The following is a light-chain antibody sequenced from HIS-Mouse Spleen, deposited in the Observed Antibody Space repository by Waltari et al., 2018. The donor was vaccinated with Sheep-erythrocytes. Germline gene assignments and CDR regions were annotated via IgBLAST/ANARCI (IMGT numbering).Light chain of an antibody. V-gene: IGLV2-11*01. J-gene: IGLJ1*01. Sequence: QSALTQPRSVSGSPGQSVTISCTGTSSDVGGYNYVSWYQQHPGKAPKRMIYAVSKRPSGVPDRFSGSKSGNTASLTISGLQAEDEADYYCCSYAGSYNHVFATGTKVTVL. CDR3: CSYAGSYNHV. CDR2: AVS. CDR1: SSDVGGYNY.